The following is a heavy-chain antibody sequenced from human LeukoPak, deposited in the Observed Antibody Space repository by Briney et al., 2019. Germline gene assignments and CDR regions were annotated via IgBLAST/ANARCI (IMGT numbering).Heavy chain of an antibody. D-gene: IGHD3-16*01. J-gene: IGHJ4*02. V-gene: IGHV3-48*03. Sequence: PGGSLRLSCAASGFTFSSYEMNWVRQAPGKGLEWVSYISSSGGTIYYADSVKGRFTISRDNAKNSLYLQMNSLRAEDTAVYYCARVKRGYYFDYWGQGTLVTVSS. CDR2: ISSSGGTI. CDR1: GFTFSSYE. CDR3: ARVKRGYYFDY.